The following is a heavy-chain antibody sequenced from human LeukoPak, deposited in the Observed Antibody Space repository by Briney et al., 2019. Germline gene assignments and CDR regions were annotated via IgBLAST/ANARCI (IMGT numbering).Heavy chain of an antibody. CDR1: GFTFSSYA. CDR3: VRQDIGSYLGGY. J-gene: IGHJ4*02. D-gene: IGHD1-26*01. CDR2: ISGSGGST. Sequence: GGSLRLSCAASGFTFSSYAMSWVRQAPGKGLEWVSAISGSGGSTYYADSVKGRFTISRDNAKKTLYLQMNSLRAEDTAVYYCVRQDIGSYLGGYWGQGTLVTVSS. V-gene: IGHV3-23*01.